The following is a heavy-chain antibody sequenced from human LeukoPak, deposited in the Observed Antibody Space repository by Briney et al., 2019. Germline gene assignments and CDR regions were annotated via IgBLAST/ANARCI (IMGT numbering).Heavy chain of an antibody. CDR3: ANHDEAYCGGDCPEMPDY. CDR1: GFTFSSYA. D-gene: IGHD2-21*02. Sequence: PGGSLRLSCAASGFTFSSYAMSWVRQAPGKGLEWVSAISGSGGSTYYADSVKGRFTISRDNSKNTLYLQMNSLRAEDTAVYYCANHDEAYCGGDCPEMPDYWGQGTLVTVSS. CDR2: ISGSGGST. V-gene: IGHV3-23*01. J-gene: IGHJ4*02.